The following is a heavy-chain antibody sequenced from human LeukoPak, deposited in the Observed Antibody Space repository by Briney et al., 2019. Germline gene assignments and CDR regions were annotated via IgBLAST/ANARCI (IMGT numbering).Heavy chain of an antibody. V-gene: IGHV5-51*01. CDR2: IYPDDSDT. CDR1: GYIFANYW. J-gene: IGHJ4*02. Sequence: GESLKISCKASGYIFANYWIGWVRQMLGKGPEWMGIIYPDDSDTKYSPSFQGRVTISADRSISTAYLQWNRLQASDTAMYYCARHFGIGPREIFHFWGQGTLVTVSP. CDR3: ARHFGIGPREIFHF. D-gene: IGHD1-26*01.